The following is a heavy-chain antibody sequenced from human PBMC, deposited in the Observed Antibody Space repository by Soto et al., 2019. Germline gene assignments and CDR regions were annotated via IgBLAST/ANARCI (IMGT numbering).Heavy chain of an antibody. CDR1: GFTFSYYG. CDR3: AKDRDCGGRSCQFWAPGY. CDR2: ISNAGSRE. J-gene: IGHJ4*02. V-gene: IGHV3-30*18. Sequence: QVQLVESGGGVVQPGKSLRLSCAAFGFTFSYYGMHWVRQAPGKGLEWVALISNAGSREYYADSLKGRFTISRDNSQNILYLQMNSPTAEYTAVYYCAKDRDCGGRSCQFWAPGYWGQGTLVIVST. D-gene: IGHD2-15*01.